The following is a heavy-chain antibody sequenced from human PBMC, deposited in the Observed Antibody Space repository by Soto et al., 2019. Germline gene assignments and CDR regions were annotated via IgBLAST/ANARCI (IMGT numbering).Heavy chain of an antibody. CDR2: ISYDGSNK. Sequence: QVQLVESGGGVVQPGKSLRLSCAASGFTFSTHGMHWVRQAPGKGLEWVADISYDGSNKYYADSVKGRFTISRDNSKDTLYLQMNSLRAEDTAVYYCAKCGVGVVNNYMDVWGKGTTVSVSS. CDR1: GFTFSTHG. D-gene: IGHD3-3*01. J-gene: IGHJ6*03. CDR3: AKCGVGVVNNYMDV. V-gene: IGHV3-30*18.